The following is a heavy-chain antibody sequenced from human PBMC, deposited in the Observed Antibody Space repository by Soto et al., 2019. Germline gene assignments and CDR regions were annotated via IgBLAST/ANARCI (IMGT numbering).Heavy chain of an antibody. J-gene: IGHJ4*02. D-gene: IGHD2-15*01. CDR3: ARGQGYCSGGSCHHDY. Sequence: SETLSLTCAVSGGSISSSNWWSWVRQPPGKGLEWIGEIYHGGSTNYNPSLKSRVTISVDKSKNQFSLKLSSVTAADTAVYYCARGQGYCSGGSCHHDYWGQGTLVTVSS. CDR1: GGSISSSNW. CDR2: IYHGGST. V-gene: IGHV4-4*02.